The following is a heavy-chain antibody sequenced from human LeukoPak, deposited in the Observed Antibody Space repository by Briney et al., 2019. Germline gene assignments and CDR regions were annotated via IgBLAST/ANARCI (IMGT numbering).Heavy chain of an antibody. CDR3: AKGSAAAVVDY. CDR2: ISDSGGST. J-gene: IGHJ4*02. V-gene: IGHV3-23*01. CDR1: GFTFSSYA. D-gene: IGHD2-15*01. Sequence: RGSLRLSCAASGFTFSSYAMNWVRQAPGKGLEWVSTISDSGGSTYYADSVKGRFTISRDNSQNTLHLQMNSLRAEDTAVYYCAKGSAAAVVDYWGQGTLVTVSS.